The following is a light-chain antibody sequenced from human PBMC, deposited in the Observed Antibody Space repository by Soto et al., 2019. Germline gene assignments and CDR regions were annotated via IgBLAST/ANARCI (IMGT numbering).Light chain of an antibody. Sequence: QSVLTQPPSASGSPGQSVTISCTGTSSDVGGYNYVSWYQQHPGKAPNLMIYEVSRRPSGVPGRFSGSKSGNTASLTVSGLQAEDEADYYCSSYAGSNNYVFGTGTKVTV. CDR3: SSYAGSNNYV. J-gene: IGLJ1*01. CDR2: EVS. V-gene: IGLV2-8*01. CDR1: SSDVGGYNY.